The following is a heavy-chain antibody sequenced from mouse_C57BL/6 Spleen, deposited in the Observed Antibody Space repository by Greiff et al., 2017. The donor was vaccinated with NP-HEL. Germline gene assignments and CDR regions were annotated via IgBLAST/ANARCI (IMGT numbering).Heavy chain of an antibody. CDR1: GYTFTSYW. CDR2: IYPGSGST. J-gene: IGHJ4*01. CDR3: ARSTTVSAMDY. Sequence: QVQLQQSGAELVKPGASVKMSCKASGYTFTSYWITWVKQRPGQGLEWIGDIYPGSGSTNYNEKFKSKATLTVDTSSSTAYMQLSSLTSEDSAVYYCARSTTVSAMDYWGQGTSVTVSS. V-gene: IGHV1-55*01. D-gene: IGHD1-1*01.